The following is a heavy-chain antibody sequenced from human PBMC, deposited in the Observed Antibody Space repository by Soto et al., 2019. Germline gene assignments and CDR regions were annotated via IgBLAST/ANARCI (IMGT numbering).Heavy chain of an antibody. J-gene: IGHJ4*02. CDR2: VSASGLNT. D-gene: IGHD1-7*01. V-gene: IGHV3-23*01. CDR3: ATDSPRRNSGYFFDY. Sequence: EVQLLESVGKLVQPGGSLTLSCAASGFTFSTYAMAWVRQAPGKGLEWVSGVSASGLNTDYADPVKGRFYISRDNSKNTVSLHMNSLRAEDTAMYYCATDSPRRNSGYFFDYWGQGTLVTVSS. CDR1: GFTFSTYA.